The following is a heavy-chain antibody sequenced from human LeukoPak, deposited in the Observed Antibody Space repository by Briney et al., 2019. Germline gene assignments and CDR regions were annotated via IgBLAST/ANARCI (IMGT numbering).Heavy chain of an antibody. CDR3: AKHRLRYFDWLLSGEPVDAFDI. J-gene: IGHJ3*02. CDR1: GFTFSSYA. CDR2: ISGSGGST. Sequence: GGSLRLSCAASGFTFSSYAMSWVRQAPGKGLEWVSAISGSGGSTYYADSVKGRFTISRDNSKNTLYLQMNSLRAEDTAVYYCAKHRLRYFDWLLSGEPVDAFDIWGQGTMVTVSS. D-gene: IGHD3-9*01. V-gene: IGHV3-23*01.